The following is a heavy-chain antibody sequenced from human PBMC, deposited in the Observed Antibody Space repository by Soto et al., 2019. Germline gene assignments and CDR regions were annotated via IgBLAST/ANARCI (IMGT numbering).Heavy chain of an antibody. Sequence: QVQLVQSGAEVKKPGASVKVSCRASGYTFSSYAIHWVRQAPGQMLEWVGWINTAKETTKYSQKFQGRVTITRDTAATIVYMALSSLRSEDTAVYYCARGNSWSYFEHWGQGTLVTVSS. CDR3: ARGNSWSYFEH. D-gene: IGHD6-13*01. CDR1: GYTFSSYA. CDR2: INTAKETT. J-gene: IGHJ4*02. V-gene: IGHV1-3*04.